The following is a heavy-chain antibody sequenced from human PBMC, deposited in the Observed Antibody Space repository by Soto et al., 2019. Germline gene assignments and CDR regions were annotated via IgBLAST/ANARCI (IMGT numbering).Heavy chain of an antibody. CDR1: GFTFSGYW. D-gene: IGHD3-9*01. J-gene: IGHJ4*02. Sequence: GGSLRLSCAGSGFTFSGYWMHWVRQAPGKGPVWVSRLNPNGTFTTNADSVKGRFTIPRDNARNTVYLQMNSLRAEDTAVYYCAKDFPSLRYFDCLLPYFDYWGQGTLVTVSS. CDR3: AKDFPSLRYFDCLLPYFDY. V-gene: IGHV3-74*01. CDR2: LNPNGTFT.